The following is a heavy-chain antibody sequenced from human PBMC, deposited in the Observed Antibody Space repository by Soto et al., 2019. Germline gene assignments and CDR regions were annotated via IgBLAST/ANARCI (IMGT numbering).Heavy chain of an antibody. CDR1: GGTFSSYA. V-gene: IGHV1-69*06. CDR2: IIPIFGTA. CDR3: ARVVARVNYYSGMDV. Sequence: GASVKVSCKASGGTFSSYAISWVRQAPGQGLEWMGGIIPIFGTANYAQKFQGRVTITADKSTSTAYMELSSLRSEDTAVYYCARVVARVNYYSGMDVWGQGTTVTVSS. J-gene: IGHJ6*02. D-gene: IGHD4-17*01.